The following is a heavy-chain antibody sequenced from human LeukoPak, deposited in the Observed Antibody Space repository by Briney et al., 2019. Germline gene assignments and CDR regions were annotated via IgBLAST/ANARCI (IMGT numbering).Heavy chain of an antibody. CDR3: AGSGSYYDFDY. CDR1: GGSISSYY. CDR2: IYYSGST. J-gene: IGHJ4*02. D-gene: IGHD1-26*01. Sequence: PSETLSLTCTVSGGSISSYYWSLIRQPPGKGLEWIGYIYYSGSTNYNPSLKSRVTISVDTSKNQFSLKLSSVTAADTAVYYCAGSGSYYDFDYWGQGTLVTVSS. V-gene: IGHV4-59*08.